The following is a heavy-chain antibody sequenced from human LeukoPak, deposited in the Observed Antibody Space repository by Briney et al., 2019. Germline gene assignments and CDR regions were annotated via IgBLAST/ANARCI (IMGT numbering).Heavy chain of an antibody. CDR2: INWNGGST. D-gene: IGHD6-19*01. CDR1: GFTFDDHG. V-gene: IGHV3-20*04. Sequence: GGSLRLSCAASGFTFDDHGVSWVRQVPGKGLEWVSGINWNGGSTGYADSVKGRFTISRDNAKNSLYLQMNSLRAEDTALYYCAGGDRNGWSFDYWGQGTLVTVSS. CDR3: AGGDRNGWSFDY. J-gene: IGHJ4*02.